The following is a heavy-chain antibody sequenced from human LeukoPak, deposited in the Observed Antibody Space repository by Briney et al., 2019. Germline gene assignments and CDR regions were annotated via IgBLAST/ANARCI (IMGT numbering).Heavy chain of an antibody. V-gene: IGHV3-30*02. CDR3: AKDKTIVVSPGYYYGMDV. CDR1: GFTFSSYG. CDR2: IRYDGSNK. J-gene: IGHJ6*02. Sequence: GGSLRLSCAASGFTFSSYGMHWVRQARGKGLEWVAFIRYDGSNKYYADYVKGRFTISRDNSKNTLYLQMNSLRAEDTAVYYCAKDKTIVVSPGYYYGMDVWGQGTTVTVSS. D-gene: IGHD3-22*01.